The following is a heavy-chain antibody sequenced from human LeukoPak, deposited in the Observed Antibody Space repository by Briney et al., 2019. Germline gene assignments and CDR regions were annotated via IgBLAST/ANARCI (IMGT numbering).Heavy chain of an antibody. V-gene: IGHV4-34*01. CDR1: GGSFSGYY. Sequence: SETLSLTCTVYGGSFSGYYWSWIRQPPGKGLEWIGSIYHSGTTYYNPSLKSRVTISVDTSKNQFSLKLSSVTAADTAVYYCARGVVVAASFDYWGQGTLVTVSS. CDR2: IYHSGTT. J-gene: IGHJ4*02. D-gene: IGHD2-15*01. CDR3: ARGVVVAASFDY.